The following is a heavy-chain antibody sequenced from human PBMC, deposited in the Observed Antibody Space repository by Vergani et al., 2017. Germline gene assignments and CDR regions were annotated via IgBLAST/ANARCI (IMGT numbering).Heavy chain of an antibody. Sequence: EVQLVESGGGLVKPGGSLRLSCAASGFTFSNAWMSWVRQAPGKGLEWVGRIKSKTDGGTTDYAAPVKGRFTISRDDSKNTLYLKINSLKTEDTAVYYCTTLYYYDSSGYYYADAFDIWGQGTMVTVSS. CDR3: TTLYYYDSSGYYYADAFDI. V-gene: IGHV3-15*01. J-gene: IGHJ3*02. D-gene: IGHD3-22*01. CDR1: GFTFSNAW. CDR2: IKSKTDGGTT.